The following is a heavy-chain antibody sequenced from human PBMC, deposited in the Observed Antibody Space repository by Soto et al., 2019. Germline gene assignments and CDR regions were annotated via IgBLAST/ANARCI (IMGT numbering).Heavy chain of an antibody. V-gene: IGHV3-23*01. J-gene: IGHJ4*01. CDR3: AKDAVFGDGVWLAEY. D-gene: IGHD3-10*02. CDR2: ISGSGGGI. Sequence: EVQLLESGGGLVQPGGSLRLSCAASGFTFSSYAMSWVRQAPGKGLEWVSAISGSGGGISYGDSVKGRFTISRDNSNNMLYLRMDSLRADDTAVYRCAKDAVFGDGVWLAEYWGHGTLVTVSS. CDR1: GFTFSSYA.